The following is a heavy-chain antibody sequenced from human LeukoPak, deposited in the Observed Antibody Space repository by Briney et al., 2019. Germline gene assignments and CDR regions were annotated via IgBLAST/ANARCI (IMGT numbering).Heavy chain of an antibody. CDR1: GFTFDDYA. D-gene: IGHD6-19*01. Sequence: GGSLRLSCAASGFTFDDYAMHWVRQAPGKGLEWVSGISWNSGSIGYADSVKGRFTISRDNAKNSLYLQMNSLRAEDTALYYCAKDKYSSGWSIDYWGQGTLVTVSS. CDR2: ISWNSGSI. V-gene: IGHV3-9*01. CDR3: AKDKYSSGWSIDY. J-gene: IGHJ4*02.